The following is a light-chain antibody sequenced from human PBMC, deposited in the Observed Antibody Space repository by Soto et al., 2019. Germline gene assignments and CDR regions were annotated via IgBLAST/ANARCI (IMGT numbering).Light chain of an antibody. CDR2: DVS. CDR3: SSYTSSSTLVV. V-gene: IGLV2-14*01. J-gene: IGLJ2*01. Sequence: SALTKPASVSGSPGQSITISCTGNSSDVGGYNYVSWYQQHPGKAPKLMIYDVSNRPSGVSNRFSGSKSGNTASLTISGLQAEDEADYYCSSYTSSSTLVVFGGGTKVTVL. CDR1: SSDVGGYNY.